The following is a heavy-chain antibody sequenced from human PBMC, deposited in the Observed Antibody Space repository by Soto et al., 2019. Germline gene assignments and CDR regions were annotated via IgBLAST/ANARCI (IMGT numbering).Heavy chain of an antibody. V-gene: IGHV3-23*01. CDR1: GFTFSSYA. CDR2: ISGSGGST. D-gene: IGHD6-13*01. Sequence: EVQLLESGGGLVQPGGSLRLSCAASGFTFSSYAMSWVRQAPGKGLEWVSAISGSGGSTYYADSVKGRFTISRDNSKNTLYLQMNSRRAEDTAVYYCARVSSSWPTYYFDYWGQGTLVTVSS. J-gene: IGHJ4*02. CDR3: ARVSSSWPTYYFDY.